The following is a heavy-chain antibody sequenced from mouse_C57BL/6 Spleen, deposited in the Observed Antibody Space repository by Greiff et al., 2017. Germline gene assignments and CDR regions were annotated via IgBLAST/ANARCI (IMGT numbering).Heavy chain of an antibody. CDR2: IYPGDGDT. Sequence: VKLMESGPELVKPGASVKISCKASGYAFSSSWMNWVKQRPGKGLEWIGRIYPGDGDTNYNGKFKGKATLTADKSSSTAYMQLSSLTSEDSAVYFCARGDWDEDYWGQGTTLTVSS. CDR3: ARGDWDEDY. J-gene: IGHJ2*01. CDR1: GYAFSSSW. V-gene: IGHV1-82*01. D-gene: IGHD4-1*01.